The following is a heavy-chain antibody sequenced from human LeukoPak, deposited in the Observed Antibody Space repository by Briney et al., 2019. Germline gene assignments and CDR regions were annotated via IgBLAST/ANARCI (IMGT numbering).Heavy chain of an antibody. CDR2: INPSGGST. J-gene: IGHJ3*02. D-gene: IGHD3-10*01. CDR3: ARPGSGLGAFDI. Sequence: GASVKVSCKASGYTFTGYYMHWVRQAPGQGLEWMGIINPSGGSTSYAQKFQGRVTMTRDTSTSTVYMELSSLRSEDTAVYYCARPGSGLGAFDIWGQGTMVTVSS. V-gene: IGHV1-46*01. CDR1: GYTFTGYY.